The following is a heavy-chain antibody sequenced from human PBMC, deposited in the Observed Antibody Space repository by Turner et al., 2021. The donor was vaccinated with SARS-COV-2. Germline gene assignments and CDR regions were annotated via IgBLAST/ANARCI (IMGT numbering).Heavy chain of an antibody. J-gene: IGHJ5*02. Sequence: QVQLVQSGAEVKKTGASVKVSCQVSGYTLIELSMHWLRQAPGKGLEWMGGFDPEDGETIYAQKFQGRVTMTEDTSTDTAYMELSSLRSEDTAVYYCATGTPLGYQNWFDPWGQGTLVTVSS. CDR3: ATGTPLGYQNWFDP. CDR1: GYTLIELS. V-gene: IGHV1-24*01. CDR2: FDPEDGET. D-gene: IGHD2-2*01.